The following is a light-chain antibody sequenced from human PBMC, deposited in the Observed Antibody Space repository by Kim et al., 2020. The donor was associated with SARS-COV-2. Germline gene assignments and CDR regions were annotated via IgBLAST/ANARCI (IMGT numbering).Light chain of an antibody. Sequence: EIVLTQSPGTLSVSPGERATLSCRASQSLSSTYLAWYQKKPGQAPRLLIYGASSRATGIPDRFSGSGSGTDFTLTISRLEPEDFAVYYCQQYDNWPPYTFGQGTKLEI. V-gene: IGKV3-20*01. CDR1: QSLSSTY. CDR2: GAS. J-gene: IGKJ2*01. CDR3: QQYDNWPPYT.